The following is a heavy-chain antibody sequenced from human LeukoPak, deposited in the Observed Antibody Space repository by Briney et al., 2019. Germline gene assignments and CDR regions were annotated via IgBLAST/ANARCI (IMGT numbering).Heavy chain of an antibody. CDR3: ARDRGPAHSGWHGPPSHWFDP. Sequence: ASVKVSCKASGYTFTSYGISWVRQAPGQGLEWMGWISAYNGNTKYAQKLQGRVTMTTDTSTSTAYMELRSLRSDDPAVYYCARDRGPAHSGWHGPPSHWFDPWGQGTLVTVSS. J-gene: IGHJ5*02. D-gene: IGHD6-19*01. CDR1: GYTFTSYG. V-gene: IGHV1-18*01. CDR2: ISAYNGNT.